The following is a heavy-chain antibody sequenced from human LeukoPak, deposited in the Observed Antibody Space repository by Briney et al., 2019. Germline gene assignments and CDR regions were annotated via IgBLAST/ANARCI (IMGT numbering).Heavy chain of an antibody. CDR2: ISGSGGST. V-gene: IGHV3-23*01. CDR1: GFTFSGSA. J-gene: IGHJ4*02. Sequence: HPGGSLRLSCAASGFTFSGSAMHWVRQAPGKGLEWVSAISGSGGSTYYADSVKGRFTISRDNSKNTLYLQMNSLRAEDTAVYYCAKRKAGDDYWGQGTLVTVSS. D-gene: IGHD3-16*01. CDR3: AKRKAGDDY.